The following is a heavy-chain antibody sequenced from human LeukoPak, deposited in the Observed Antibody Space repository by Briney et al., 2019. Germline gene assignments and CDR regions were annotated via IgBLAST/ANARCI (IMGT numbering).Heavy chain of an antibody. J-gene: IGHJ4*02. CDR2: ISYDGSNK. CDR3: ARWDYVWGSYRHGYDY. CDR1: GFTFSSYA. Sequence: GGSLRLSCAASGFTFSSYAMHWVRQAPGKGLEWVAFISYDGSNKFYADSVKGRFAISRDNSKNTLYLQMNSLRTEDTAVYYCARWDYVWGSYRHGYDYWGQGTLVTVSS. V-gene: IGHV3-30*09. D-gene: IGHD3-16*02.